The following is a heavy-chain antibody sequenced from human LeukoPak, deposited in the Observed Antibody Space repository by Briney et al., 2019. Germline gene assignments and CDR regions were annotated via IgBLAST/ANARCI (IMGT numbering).Heavy chain of an antibody. J-gene: IGHJ5*02. CDR2: INHSGST. Sequence: PSETLSLTCAVYGGSLSGYYWSWIRQPPGKGLEWIGEINHSGSTNYNPSLKSRVTISVDTSKNQFSLKLSSVTAADTAVYYCARGRRFVSRSGWNNWFDPWGQGTLVTVSS. D-gene: IGHD6-19*01. V-gene: IGHV4-34*01. CDR1: GGSLSGYY. CDR3: ARGRRFVSRSGWNNWFDP.